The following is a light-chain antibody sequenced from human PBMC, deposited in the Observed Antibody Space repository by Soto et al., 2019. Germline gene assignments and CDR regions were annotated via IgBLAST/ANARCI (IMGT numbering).Light chain of an antibody. CDR3: SSYTTSNTRQIV. Sequence: QSVLTQPASVSWSPGQSINISCTGTSSDVGGYNYVSWYQHHPGEAPKLIIYDVSNRPSGVSNPFSGSKSGNTASLTISGLQPEDEADYYCSSYTTSNTRQIVFGTGTKVTVL. CDR2: DVS. J-gene: IGLJ1*01. V-gene: IGLV2-14*03. CDR1: SSDVGGYNY.